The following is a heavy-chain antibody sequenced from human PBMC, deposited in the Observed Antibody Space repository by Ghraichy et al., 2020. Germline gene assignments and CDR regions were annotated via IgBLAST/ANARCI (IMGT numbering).Heavy chain of an antibody. D-gene: IGHD1-26*01. CDR2: IRQDGSET. Sequence: GESLNISCAASGYTFSAYWMAWVRQAPGKGLEWVANIRQDGSETYSVDSLKGRFTTSRDNAKNSLYLQMNSLRGEDTAVYYCARVGGGTSYAYYFDYWGQGALVTVSS. CDR1: GYTFSAYW. J-gene: IGHJ4*01. CDR3: ARVGGGTSYAYYFDY. V-gene: IGHV3-7*03.